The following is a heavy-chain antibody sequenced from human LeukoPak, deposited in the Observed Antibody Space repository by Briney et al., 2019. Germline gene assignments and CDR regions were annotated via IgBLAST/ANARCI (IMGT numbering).Heavy chain of an antibody. V-gene: IGHV3-74*01. CDR1: GFTFSSYW. Sequence: QAGGSLRLSCAASGFTFSSYWMTWVRQAPGKGLVWASRINPDGGRISYADSVQGRFTISRDNAKNTVYLQMNSLRAEDTAVYYCARVGTGSWYFDLWGRGTLVTFSS. J-gene: IGHJ2*01. CDR3: ARVGTGSWYFDL. D-gene: IGHD3-10*01. CDR2: INPDGGRI.